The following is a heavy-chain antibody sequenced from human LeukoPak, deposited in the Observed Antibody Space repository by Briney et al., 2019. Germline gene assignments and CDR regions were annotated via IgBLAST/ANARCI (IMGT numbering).Heavy chain of an antibody. V-gene: IGHV3-30*02. CDR3: AKGYTVAD. J-gene: IGHJ4*01. Sequence: GGSLRLSCAATGFEFGTYGMHWVRQPPGKGLTWVAFIRSDRSEAFSADSVRGRFTVSRNNRNDTVFLQLTKVTTADTGVYYCAKGYTVADWGQGTLVTVS. D-gene: IGHD2-2*02. CDR2: IRSDRSEA. CDR1: GFEFGTYG.